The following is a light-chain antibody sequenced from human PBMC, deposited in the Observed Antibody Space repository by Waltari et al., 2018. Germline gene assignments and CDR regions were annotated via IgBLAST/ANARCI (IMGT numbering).Light chain of an antibody. J-gene: IGKJ1*01. V-gene: IGKV4-1*01. Sequence: DVVMTQSPDSLAVSLGERVAINCKSSQRLLSSSNNKSYLAWYQQKPGQAPKLLIYWASTREFGVPSRFSGSGSGTDFTLTISGLQAEDVAVYYCQQYYTTPLTFGRGTRLEIK. CDR2: WAS. CDR3: QQYYTTPLT. CDR1: QRLLSSSNNKSY.